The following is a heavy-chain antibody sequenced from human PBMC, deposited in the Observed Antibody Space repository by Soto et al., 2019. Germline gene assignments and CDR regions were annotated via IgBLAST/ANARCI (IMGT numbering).Heavy chain of an antibody. CDR1: GFTVSSNY. V-gene: IGHV3-53*02. CDR2: IYSGGST. Sequence: EVQLVETGGGLIQPGGSLRLSCAASGFTVSSNYMSWVRQAPGKGLEWVSVIYSGGSTYYADSVKGRFTISRDNSKNTLYLQMNSLRADDTAVYYCARVTTGEYYYGMDVWGQGTTVTVSS. J-gene: IGHJ6*02. D-gene: IGHD4-17*01. CDR3: ARVTTGEYYYGMDV.